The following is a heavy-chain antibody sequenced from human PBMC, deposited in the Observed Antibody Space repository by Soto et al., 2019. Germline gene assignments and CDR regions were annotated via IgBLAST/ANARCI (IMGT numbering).Heavy chain of an antibody. V-gene: IGHV4-59*01. CDR3: ARSSSYYDILTGPPDY. Sequence: SETLSLTCSVSGGSISSYYWSWIRQPPGKGLEWIGYIHYSGSTNYNPSLKSRVTISVDTSKNQFSLKLSSVTAADTAVYYCARSSSYYDILTGPPDYWGQGTLVTVSS. D-gene: IGHD3-9*01. CDR2: IHYSGST. J-gene: IGHJ4*02. CDR1: GGSISSYY.